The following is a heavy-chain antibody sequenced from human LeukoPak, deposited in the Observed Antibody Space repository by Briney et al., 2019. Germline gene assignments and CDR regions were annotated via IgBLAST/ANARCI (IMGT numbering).Heavy chain of an antibody. J-gene: IGHJ6*04. D-gene: IGHD3-10*02. CDR1: GFTFSNYA. CDR3: AELGITMIGGV. V-gene: IGHV3-23*01. Sequence: PGGSLRLSCAASGFTFSNYAMRWVRQAPGKGLEWVSGISGSGDSTYYADSGKGRFTISRDNSKNTLYLQMNSLRAEDTAVYYCAELGITMIGGVWGKGTTVTISS. CDR2: ISGSGDST.